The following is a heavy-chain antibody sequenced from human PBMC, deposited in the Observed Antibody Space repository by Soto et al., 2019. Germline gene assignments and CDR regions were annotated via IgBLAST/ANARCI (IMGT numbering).Heavy chain of an antibody. CDR1: GGTFSSYD. Sequence: QVQLVQSGAEVKKPGSSVKVSCKASGGTFSSYDISWVRQAPGQGLEWMGGIIPISGTANYAQKFQGRVTITADESTSTAYMELSSLRSEDTAVYYCARSQVSSTSLEIYYYYYYGMDVWGQGTTVTVSS. CDR3: ARSQVSSTSLEIYYYYYYGMDV. J-gene: IGHJ6*02. D-gene: IGHD2-2*01. CDR2: IIPISGTA. V-gene: IGHV1-69*01.